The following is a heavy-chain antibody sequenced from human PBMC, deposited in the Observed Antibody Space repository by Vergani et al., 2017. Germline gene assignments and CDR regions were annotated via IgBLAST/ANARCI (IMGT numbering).Heavy chain of an antibody. Sequence: QLQLQESGPRLVKPSETLSLTCSLSGMSISNNNYYWGWIRQPPGKGLVWIGSIYDSRNYNYSPYLKSRVSISVDTSKNQFSLNLTSVTAADTAVYYCARHLRQLARNDVFDIWGHGTLVTVSA. J-gene: IGHJ3*02. CDR1: GMSISNNNYY. V-gene: IGHV4-39*01. CDR3: ARHLRQLARNDVFDI. D-gene: IGHD6-6*01. CDR2: IYDSRNY.